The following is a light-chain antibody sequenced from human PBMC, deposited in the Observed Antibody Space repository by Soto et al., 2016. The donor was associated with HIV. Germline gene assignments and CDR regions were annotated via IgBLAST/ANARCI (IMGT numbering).Light chain of an antibody. CDR1: NVGSKS. Sequence: SYELTQPLSLSVAPRQTARITCGGNNVGSKSVQWYQQKPGQAPVLVVYDDSDRPSGIPERFSGSNSGNTATLSISRVEAGDEADYYCQVWDASTDLVVFGGGTKLTVL. V-gene: IGLV3-21*02. CDR3: QVWDASTDLVV. CDR2: DDS. J-gene: IGLJ2*01.